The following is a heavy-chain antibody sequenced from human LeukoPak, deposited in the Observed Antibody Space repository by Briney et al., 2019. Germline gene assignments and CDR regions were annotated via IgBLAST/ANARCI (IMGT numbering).Heavy chain of an antibody. CDR2: IYYSGST. V-gene: IGHV4-39*01. D-gene: IGHD2-2*02. Sequence: SETLSQTFTVSGGSISSSSYYWGWIRQPPGKGLEWIGIIYYSGSTYYNPSLKSRLTISVDTSKNQFSLKLSPVTATDTAVYYCARRGYCSSTSCYKYWFDPWGQGTLVTVSS. CDR3: ARRGYCSSTSCYKYWFDP. J-gene: IGHJ5*02. CDR1: GGSISSSSYY.